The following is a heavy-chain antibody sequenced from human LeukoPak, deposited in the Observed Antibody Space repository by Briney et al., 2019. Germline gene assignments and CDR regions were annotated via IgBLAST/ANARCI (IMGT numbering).Heavy chain of an antibody. CDR1: GFSFTTYW. CDR2: IKSKTDGGTT. V-gene: IGHV3-15*01. CDR3: TTDPTYCGGDCYSRDY. Sequence: GGSLRLSCAASGFSFTTYWMGGVRQAPGKGLEWVGRIKSKTDGGTTDYAAPVKGRFTISRDDSKNSLYLQMNSLKTEDTAVYYCTTDPTYCGGDCYSRDYWGQGTLVTVSS. J-gene: IGHJ4*02. D-gene: IGHD2-21*02.